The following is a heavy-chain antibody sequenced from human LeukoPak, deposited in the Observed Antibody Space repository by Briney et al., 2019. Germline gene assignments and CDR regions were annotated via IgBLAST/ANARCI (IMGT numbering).Heavy chain of an antibody. CDR1: GFTFSTYS. CDR3: ARDPQYCSGGSCYSFDY. V-gene: IGHV3-21*01. D-gene: IGHD2-15*01. J-gene: IGHJ4*02. Sequence: TGGSLRLSCAASGFTFSTYSMNWVRQAPGKGLEWVSSIISSSSYIYYADSVKGRFSISRDNAKNPLYLQMNSLRAEDTAVYYCARDPQYCSGGSCYSFDYWGQGTLVTVSS. CDR2: IISSSSYI.